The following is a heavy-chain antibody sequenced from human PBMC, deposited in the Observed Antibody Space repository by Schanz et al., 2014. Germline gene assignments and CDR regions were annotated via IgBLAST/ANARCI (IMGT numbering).Heavy chain of an antibody. D-gene: IGHD3-10*01. V-gene: IGHV3-23*04. J-gene: IGHJ6*02. Sequence: DVQLVDSGGGLVQPGGSLRLSCAASGFTFSSYAMSWVRQAPGKGLEWVSAISGSGGSTYYADSVKGRFTISRDNSKNTLYLQMNSLRAEDTAVYYCRLWFGELYYGMDVWGQGTTVTVSS. CDR1: GFTFSSYA. CDR3: RLWFGELYYGMDV. CDR2: ISGSGGST.